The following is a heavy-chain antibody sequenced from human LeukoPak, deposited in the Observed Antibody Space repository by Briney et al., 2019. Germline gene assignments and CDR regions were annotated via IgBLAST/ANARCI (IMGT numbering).Heavy chain of an antibody. J-gene: IGHJ5*02. CDR2: INPNSGGT. CDR3: AREIPYYYDSSGYYPFWFDP. D-gene: IGHD3-22*01. CDR1: GYTFTGYY. V-gene: IGHV1-2*02. Sequence: AASVKVSCKASGYTFTGYYMHWVRQAPGQGLEWMGWINPNSGGTNYAQKFQGRVTMTRDTSISTAYMELSRLRSDDTAVYYCAREIPYYYDSSGYYPFWFDPWGQGTLVTVSS.